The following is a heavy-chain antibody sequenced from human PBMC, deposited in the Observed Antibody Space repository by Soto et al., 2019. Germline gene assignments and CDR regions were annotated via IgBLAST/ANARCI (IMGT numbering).Heavy chain of an antibody. CDR3: AKIAVAGTDPYGMDV. CDR2: ISGSGGST. V-gene: IGHV3-23*01. D-gene: IGHD6-19*01. Sequence: PGGSLRLSCAASGFTFSGYAMSWVRQAPGKGLEWVSAISGSGGSTYYADSVKGRFTISRDNSKNTLYLQMNSLRAEDTAVYYCAKIAVAGTDPYGMDVWGQGTTVTVSS. J-gene: IGHJ6*02. CDR1: GFTFSGYA.